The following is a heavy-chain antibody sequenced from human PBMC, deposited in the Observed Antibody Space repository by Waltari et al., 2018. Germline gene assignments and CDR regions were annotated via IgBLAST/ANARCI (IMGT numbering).Heavy chain of an antibody. J-gene: IGHJ6*03. V-gene: IGHV3-48*03. CDR2: ISNSGSTT. CDR3: ARPSTEYYYYYYYMDV. Sequence: EVQVVESGGGLVQPGGSLRLSCVASGFTFSNYEMNWVRQAPGKGLEWVSYISNSGSTTYYAAYVKGRFTISRDNAKNSMYLEMDSLRAEDTAVYYCARPSTEYYYYYYYMDVWGKGTTVTVS. CDR1: GFTFSNYE.